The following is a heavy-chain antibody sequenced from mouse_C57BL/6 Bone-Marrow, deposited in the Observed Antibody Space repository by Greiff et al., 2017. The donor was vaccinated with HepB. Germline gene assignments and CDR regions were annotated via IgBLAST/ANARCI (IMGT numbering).Heavy chain of an antibody. V-gene: IGHV3-1*01. D-gene: IGHD2-4*01. CDR3: AKGGDYPSFAY. Sequence: EVQVVESGPGMVKPSQSLSLTCTVTGYSITSGYDWHWIRHFPGNKLEWMGYISYSGSTNYNPSLKSRISITHDTSKNHFFLKLNSVTTEDTATYYCAKGGDYPSFAYWGQGTLVTVSA. CDR2: ISYSGST. J-gene: IGHJ3*01. CDR1: GYSITSGYD.